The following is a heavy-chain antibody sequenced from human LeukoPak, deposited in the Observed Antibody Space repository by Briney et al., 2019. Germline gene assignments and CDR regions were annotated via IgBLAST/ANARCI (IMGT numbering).Heavy chain of an antibody. J-gene: IGHJ4*02. CDR3: ARDRYCHTKSWSPTGIAY. V-gene: IGHV3-48*03. CDR2: ISFSGNSI. D-gene: IGHD6-13*01. Sequence: GGSLRLSCAASGFSFSSYEMNWVRQAPGKGLEWVSYISFSGNSIYYADSVKGRFTISRDNAKNSLYLQMNSLRAEDTAVYYCARDRYCHTKSWSPTGIAYWGQGTLVTVSS. CDR1: GFSFSSYE.